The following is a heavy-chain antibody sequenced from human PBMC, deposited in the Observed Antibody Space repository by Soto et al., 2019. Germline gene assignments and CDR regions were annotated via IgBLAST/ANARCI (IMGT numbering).Heavy chain of an antibody. CDR1: GFIVSDYY. D-gene: IGHD2-15*01. CDR3: ARDGPVVLADDS. CDR2: ISSSGSI. V-gene: IGHV3-11*01. J-gene: IGHJ4*02. Sequence: GGSLRLSCAASGFIVSDYYMSWIRQAPGKGLEWVSYISSSGSIYYADAVKGRFTISRDNAKNSLYLQMNSLRADDTAVYYCARDGPVVLADDSWGQGTLVTVSS.